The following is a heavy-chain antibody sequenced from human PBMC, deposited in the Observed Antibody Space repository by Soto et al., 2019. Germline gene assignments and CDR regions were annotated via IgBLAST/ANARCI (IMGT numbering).Heavy chain of an antibody. CDR3: ARDSIFGVVIAYGMDV. J-gene: IGHJ6*02. D-gene: IGHD3-3*01. Sequence: SVKVSCKASGGTFSSYAISWVRQAPGQGLEWMGGIIPIFGTANYAQKFQGRVTITADESTSTAYMELSSLRSEDTAVYYCARDSIFGVVIAYGMDVWGQGTTVTVSS. V-gene: IGHV1-69*13. CDR1: GGTFSSYA. CDR2: IIPIFGTA.